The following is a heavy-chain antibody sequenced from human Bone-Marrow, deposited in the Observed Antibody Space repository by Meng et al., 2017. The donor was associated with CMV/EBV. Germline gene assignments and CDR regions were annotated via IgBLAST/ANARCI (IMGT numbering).Heavy chain of an antibody. CDR1: GASISSYY. J-gene: IGHJ4*02. CDR2: IYYSGST. Sequence: SETLSLTCTVSGASISSYYWSWIRQPPGKGLEWIGYIYYSGSTNYNPSLKSRVAISVDTSKNQLSLKLNSVTTADTAVYYCARGLTPNPNYDFWSGLFFDYWGQGTLVTVSS. V-gene: IGHV4-59*01. CDR3: ARGLTPNPNYDFWSGLFFDY. D-gene: IGHD3-3*01.